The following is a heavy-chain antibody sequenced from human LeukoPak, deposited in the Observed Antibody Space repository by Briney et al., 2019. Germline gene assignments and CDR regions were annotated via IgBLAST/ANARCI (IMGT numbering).Heavy chain of an antibody. CDR1: GFTFSSYG. Sequence: GGSLRLSCAASGFTFSSYGMHWVRQAPGKGLEWVAFIRYDGSNKYYADSVKGRFTISRDNSKNTLYLQMNSLRAEDTAVYYCARVLGVAVAGSFDYWGQGTLVTVSS. V-gene: IGHV3-30*02. J-gene: IGHJ4*02. CDR2: IRYDGSNK. D-gene: IGHD6-19*01. CDR3: ARVLGVAVAGSFDY.